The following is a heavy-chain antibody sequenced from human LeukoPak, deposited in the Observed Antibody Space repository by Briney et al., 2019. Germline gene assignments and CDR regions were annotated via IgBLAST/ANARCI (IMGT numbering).Heavy chain of an antibody. Sequence: GASVKVSCKASGYTFTSYYMHWVRQAPGQGLEWMGIINPSGGSTSYAQKFQGRVTMTRDMSTSTVYMELSSLRSEDTAVYYCARDTAMDEDAFDIWGQGTMVTVSS. CDR1: GYTFTSYY. CDR3: ARDTAMDEDAFDI. J-gene: IGHJ3*02. D-gene: IGHD5-18*01. CDR2: INPSGGST. V-gene: IGHV1-46*01.